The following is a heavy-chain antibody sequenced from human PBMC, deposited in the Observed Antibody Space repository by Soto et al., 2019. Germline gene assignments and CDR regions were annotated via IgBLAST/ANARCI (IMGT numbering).Heavy chain of an antibody. CDR1: RYTFPTYG. CDR3: ARVYYDSSGSYYVEGAYYYYGMDG. Sequence: ASVQVSFKASRYTFPTYGTICVLQSPRQGLDWMGWTSAYNGNTNYAQKFQGRVTMTTDTSTNTAYMELRSLRSDDTAVYYCARVYYDSSGSYYVEGAYYYYGMDGWGQGTTVTVSS. CDR2: TSAYNGNT. V-gene: IGHV1-18*04. D-gene: IGHD3-22*01. J-gene: IGHJ6*02.